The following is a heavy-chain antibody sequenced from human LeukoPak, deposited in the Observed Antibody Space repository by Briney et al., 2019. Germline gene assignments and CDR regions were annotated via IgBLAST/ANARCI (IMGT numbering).Heavy chain of an antibody. Sequence: ETLSLTCTVSGGSISSHYWSWVRQAPGKGLEWVANIKQDGSEKYYVDSVKGRFTISRDNAKNSLYLQMNSLRAEDTAVYYCARDLATGYSSSWFDYWGQGTLVTVSS. J-gene: IGHJ4*02. CDR1: GGSISSHY. D-gene: IGHD6-13*01. CDR3: ARDLATGYSSSWFDY. CDR2: IKQDGSEK. V-gene: IGHV3-7*01.